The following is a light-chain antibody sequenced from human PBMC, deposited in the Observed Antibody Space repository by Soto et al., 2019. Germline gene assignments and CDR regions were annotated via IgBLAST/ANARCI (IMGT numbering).Light chain of an antibody. J-gene: IGKJ1*01. CDR3: MQALQTPWT. CDR2: LGS. Sequence: DIVMTQSPLSLPVTPGEPASISCRSSQSLLHGTTYNHLNWYLQKPGQSPHLLIYLGSNRASGVPDRFSGSASGTDFTLKISRVEAEDVGVYYCMQALQTPWTFGQGTKVEI. V-gene: IGKV2-28*01. CDR1: QSLLHGTTYNH.